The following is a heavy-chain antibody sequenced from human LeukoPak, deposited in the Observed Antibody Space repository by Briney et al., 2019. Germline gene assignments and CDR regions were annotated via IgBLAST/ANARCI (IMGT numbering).Heavy chain of an antibody. V-gene: IGHV4-34*01. J-gene: IGHJ4*02. CDR3: ARNIAAAATIDY. CDR1: GGSFSGYY. CDR2: INHSGST. Sequence: SETLSLTCAVYGGSFSGYYWSWIRQPPGKGLEWIGEINHSGSTNYNPSLKSRVTISVDTSKYQFSLKLSSVTAADTAVYYCARNIAAAATIDYWGQGTLVTVSS. D-gene: IGHD6-13*01.